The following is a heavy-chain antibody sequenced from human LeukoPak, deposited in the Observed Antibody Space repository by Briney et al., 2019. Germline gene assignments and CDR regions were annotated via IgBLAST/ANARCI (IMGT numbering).Heavy chain of an antibody. D-gene: IGHD3-10*01. V-gene: IGHV3-7*03. Sequence: GGSLRLSCAASGFTVRSIYMTWVRQAPGKGLEWVANIKQDGSEKYYVDSVKGRFTISRDNAKNSLYLQMNSLRAEDTAVYYCARDYYGSGSCVDYWGQGTLVTVSS. CDR3: ARDYYGSGSCVDY. CDR2: IKQDGSEK. J-gene: IGHJ4*02. CDR1: GFTVRSIY.